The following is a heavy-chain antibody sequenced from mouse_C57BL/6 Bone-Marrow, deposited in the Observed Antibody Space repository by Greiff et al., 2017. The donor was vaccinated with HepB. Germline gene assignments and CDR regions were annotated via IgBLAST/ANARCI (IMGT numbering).Heavy chain of an antibody. CDR1: GLNIKDDY. CDR3: TYYDYVAWFAY. J-gene: IGHJ3*01. CDR2: IDPENGDT. Sequence: VQLQQSGAELVRPGASVKLSCTASGLNIKDDYMHWVKQRPEQGLEWIGWIDPENGDTEYASKFQGKATIPADTSSTTAYLQLSSLTSEDTAVYYCTYYDYVAWFAYWGQGTLVTVSA. V-gene: IGHV14-4*01. D-gene: IGHD2-4*01.